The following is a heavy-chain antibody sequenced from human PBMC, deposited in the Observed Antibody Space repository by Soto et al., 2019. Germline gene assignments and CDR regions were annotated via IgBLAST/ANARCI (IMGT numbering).Heavy chain of an antibody. CDR3: ARGPDYPGYFDY. CDR2: INAGDGNT. CDR1: GYTFTTYA. Sequence: ASVKVSCKASGYTFTTYALHWVRQAPGQRLEWMGCINAGDGNTKYSQKFQGRVTIARDTSASTAYMELSSLRSEDTAAYYCARGPDYPGYFDYWGQGTPVTVSA. V-gene: IGHV1-3*01. J-gene: IGHJ4*02. D-gene: IGHD4-17*01.